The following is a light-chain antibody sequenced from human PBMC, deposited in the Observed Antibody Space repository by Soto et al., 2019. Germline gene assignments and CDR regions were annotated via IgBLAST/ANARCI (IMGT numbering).Light chain of an antibody. Sequence: EIVLTQSPGTLSLSPGERATLSCRASQSVSSNYLAWYQQKPGQAPRLLIYGASTRATGIPDRFSGSGSGTDCTLTISRLEPEDFAVYYCQLYDNSLYTFGQGTNLDIK. CDR1: QSVSSNY. CDR2: GAS. CDR3: QLYDNSLYT. J-gene: IGKJ2*01. V-gene: IGKV3-20*01.